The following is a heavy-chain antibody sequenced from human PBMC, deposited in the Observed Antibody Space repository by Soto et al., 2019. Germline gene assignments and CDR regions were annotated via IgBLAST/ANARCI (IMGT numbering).Heavy chain of an antibody. J-gene: IGHJ4*02. CDR1: GGSFSGYY. D-gene: IGHD3-16*02. Sequence: PSETLSLTCAVYGGSFSGYYWSWIRQPPGKGLEWIGEINHSGSTNYNPSLKSRVTISVDTSKNQFSLKLSSVTAADTAVYYCARGLDYVWGSYRYTRPWTLWGQGTWSPSPQ. V-gene: IGHV4-34*01. CDR2: INHSGST. CDR3: ARGLDYVWGSYRYTRPWTL.